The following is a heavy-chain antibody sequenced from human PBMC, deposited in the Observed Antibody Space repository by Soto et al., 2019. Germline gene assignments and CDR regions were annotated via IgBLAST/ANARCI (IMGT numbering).Heavy chain of an antibody. CDR1: GFTFSSYA. D-gene: IGHD1-7*01. CDR2: ISYDGSNK. V-gene: IGHV3-30-3*01. J-gene: IGHJ5*02. Sequence: PGGSLRLSCAASGFTFSSYAMHWVRQAPGKGLEWVAVISYDGSNKYYANSVKGRFTISRDNSKNTLYLQMNSLRAEDTAVYYCARDTVASPPRTGTTISWFDPWGQGTLVTVSS. CDR3: ARDTVASPPRTGTTISWFDP.